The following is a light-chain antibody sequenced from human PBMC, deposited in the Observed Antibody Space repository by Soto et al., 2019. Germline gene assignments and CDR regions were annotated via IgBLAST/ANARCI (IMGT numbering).Light chain of an antibody. CDR1: QSVSSN. J-gene: IGKJ1*01. CDR3: QQYHIWWT. CDR2: GAS. Sequence: DMVITQSPATLSVSPGERATLSCRASQSVSSNLGWYQQKPGQAPRLLIYGASTRATGVPARFSGGGSGTDLTLTISSLQSEDFAVYYCQQYHIWWTFGQGAKVDI. V-gene: IGKV3-15*01.